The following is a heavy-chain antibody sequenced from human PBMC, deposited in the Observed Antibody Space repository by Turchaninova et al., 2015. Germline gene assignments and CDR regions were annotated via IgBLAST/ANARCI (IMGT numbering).Heavy chain of an antibody. CDR1: ALIVSNYY. J-gene: IGHJ3*02. V-gene: IGHV3-53*01. CDR3: ARVGGYPLGAFDI. CDR2: IYSGGGK. D-gene: IGHD3-22*01. Sequence: EVQLVESGGGLIQPGGSLRLSCAASALIVSNYYMSWVRQAPGKGPGWVSIIYSGGGKYYADSVKGRFTISSDNSKNTLYLQMNSLRAEDTAVYYCARVGGYPLGAFDIWGQGTMVTVSS.